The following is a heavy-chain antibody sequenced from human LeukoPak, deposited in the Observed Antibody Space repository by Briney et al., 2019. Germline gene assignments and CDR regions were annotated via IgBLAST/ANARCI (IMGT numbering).Heavy chain of an antibody. Sequence: PRRCLRLSCAPSRLTPSGYAIHCVPQAPGNGLEGGAFISYDECNNYYADSVQDRFTISSDNSKNTLYLQMDRLRAEDTGVYYFGGEASSSWWGNFDYWGQGTLVTVSS. CDR2: ISYDECNN. CDR1: RLTPSGYA. D-gene: IGHD6-13*01. J-gene: IGHJ4*02. V-gene: IGHV3-30*04. CDR3: GGEASSSWWGNFDY.